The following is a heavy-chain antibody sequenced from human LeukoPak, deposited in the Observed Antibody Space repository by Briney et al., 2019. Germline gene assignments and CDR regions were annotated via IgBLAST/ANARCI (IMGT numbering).Heavy chain of an antibody. D-gene: IGHD3-10*01. J-gene: IGHJ5*02. V-gene: IGHV3-30*04. CDR2: ISYDGSNK. CDR1: GFTFSSYA. Sequence: HPGRSLRLSCAASGFTFSSYAMHWVRQAPGKGLEWVAVISYDGSNKYYADSVKGRFTISRDNSKNTLYLQMNSLRAEDTAVYYCAKRAPKEYYPMFDPWGQGTLVTVSS. CDR3: AKRAPKEYYPMFDP.